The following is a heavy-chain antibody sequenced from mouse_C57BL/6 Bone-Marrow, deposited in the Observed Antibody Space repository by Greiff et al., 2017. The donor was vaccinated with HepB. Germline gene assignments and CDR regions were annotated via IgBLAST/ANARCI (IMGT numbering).Heavy chain of an antibody. Sequence: QVQLKESGAELARPGASVKMSCTASGYTFTSYTMHWVKQRPGQGLEWIGYINPSSGYTKYNQKFKDKATLTADKSSSTAYMQLSSLTSDDSAVYYCARWRGGSSGFAYWGQGTLVTVSA. CDR1: GYTFTSYT. V-gene: IGHV1-4*01. CDR3: ARWRGGSSGFAY. J-gene: IGHJ3*01. CDR2: INPSSGYT. D-gene: IGHD1-2*01.